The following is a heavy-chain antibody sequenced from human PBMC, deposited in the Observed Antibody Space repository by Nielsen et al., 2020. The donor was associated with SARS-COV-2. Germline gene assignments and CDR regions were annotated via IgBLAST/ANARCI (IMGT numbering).Heavy chain of an antibody. CDR1: GYSISSGYY. V-gene: IGHV4-38-2*02. J-gene: IGHJ4*02. CDR2: IYHSGST. CDR3: AVIAVAGTDFDY. D-gene: IGHD6-19*01. Sequence: SETLFLTCTVSGYSISSGYYWGWIRQPPGKGLEWIGSIYHSGSTYYNPSLKSRVTISVDTSKNQFSLKLSSVTAADTAVYYCAVIAVAGTDFDYWGQGTLVTVSS.